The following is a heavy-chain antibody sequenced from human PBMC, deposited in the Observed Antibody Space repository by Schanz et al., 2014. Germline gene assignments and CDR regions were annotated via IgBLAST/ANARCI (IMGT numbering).Heavy chain of an antibody. Sequence: QVQLVQSEAEVKKPGSSVKVSCKASGGTFSSYTINWVRQAPGQGLEWMGRIIPILGIANYAQKFQGRVTNTADKSTSTAYMDLSSLRPEDTAVYYCARGTMPGTFDIWGQGTMVTVSS. CDR2: IIPILGIA. V-gene: IGHV1-69*02. CDR3: ARGTMPGTFDI. D-gene: IGHD2-2*01. J-gene: IGHJ3*02. CDR1: GGTFSSYT.